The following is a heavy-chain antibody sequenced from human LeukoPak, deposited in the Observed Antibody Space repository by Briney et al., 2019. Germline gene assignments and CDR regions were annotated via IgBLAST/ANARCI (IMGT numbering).Heavy chain of an antibody. D-gene: IGHD2-2*02. V-gene: IGHV3-11*01. Sequence: GGSLRLSCAASGFTFSDYYTSWIRQAPGKGLEWVSYISSSGSTIYYADSVKGRFTISRDNAKNSLYLQMNSLRAEDTAVYYCARDIVVPAAIPGYFDYWGQGTLVTVSS. CDR1: GFTFSDYY. CDR2: ISSSGSTI. J-gene: IGHJ4*02. CDR3: ARDIVVPAAIPGYFDY.